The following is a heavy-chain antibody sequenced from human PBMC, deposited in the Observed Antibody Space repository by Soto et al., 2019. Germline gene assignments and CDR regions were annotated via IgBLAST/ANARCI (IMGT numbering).Heavy chain of an antibody. Sequence: SETLSLTCTVSGASISGFYWSWIRKSAGKGLEWIGRIYATGTTDYNPSLKSRVMMSVDTSKKRFSLKLRSVTAADTAVYYCVRDGTKTLRDWFDPWGQGISVTVSS. CDR1: GASISGFY. V-gene: IGHV4-4*07. CDR2: IYATGTT. CDR3: VRDGTKTLRDWFDP. D-gene: IGHD1-1*01. J-gene: IGHJ5*02.